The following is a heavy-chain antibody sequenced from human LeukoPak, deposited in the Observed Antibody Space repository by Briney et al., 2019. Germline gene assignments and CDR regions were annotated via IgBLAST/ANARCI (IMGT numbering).Heavy chain of an antibody. V-gene: IGHV3-21*01. CDR1: GFTFSGYS. Sequence: GGSLRLSCVGSGFTFSGYSMNWVRQAPGKGLEWVSSISSSTSYIHYADSVRGRFTISRDNAKSSVYLQMNSLRAEGTAVYYCATDPWQGRGLLDYWGQGTLVTVSS. CDR3: ATDPWQGRGLLDY. J-gene: IGHJ4*02. CDR2: ISSSTSYI. D-gene: IGHD3-10*01.